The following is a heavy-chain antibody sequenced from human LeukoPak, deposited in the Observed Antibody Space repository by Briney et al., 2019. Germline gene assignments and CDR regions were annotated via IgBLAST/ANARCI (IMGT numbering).Heavy chain of an antibody. D-gene: IGHD4-17*01. CDR3: ARVDYGDYEDYYYYMDV. J-gene: IGHJ6*03. Sequence: PSETLSLTCTVSGGSISSYYWSWIRQPPGKGLEWIGYIYYSGSTNYNPSLKSRVTISLDTSKNQFSLKLSSVTAADTAVYYCARVDYGDYEDYYYYMDVWGKGTTVTISS. V-gene: IGHV4-59*01. CDR1: GGSISSYY. CDR2: IYYSGST.